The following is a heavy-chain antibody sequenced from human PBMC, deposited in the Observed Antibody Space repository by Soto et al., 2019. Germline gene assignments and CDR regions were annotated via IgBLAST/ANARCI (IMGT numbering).Heavy chain of an antibody. CDR1: GGSISGYY. J-gene: IGHJ4*02. Sequence: SETLSLTCTVSGGSISGYYWSWIRQPPGKGLEWIGYIYYSGSTNYNPSLKSRVTISVDTSKNQFSLKLSSVTAADTAVYYWARDQRSRYGDYLIDYWGQGTLVTVSS. D-gene: IGHD4-17*01. CDR3: ARDQRSRYGDYLIDY. V-gene: IGHV4-59*01. CDR2: IYYSGST.